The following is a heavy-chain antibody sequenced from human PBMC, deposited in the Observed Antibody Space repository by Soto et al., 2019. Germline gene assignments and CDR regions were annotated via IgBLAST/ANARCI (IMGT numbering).Heavy chain of an antibody. CDR2: ITSSGGTM. D-gene: IGHD5-12*01. Sequence: GGSLRLSCAASGFTFSSYEMDWVRQAPGKGLEWVAHITSSGGTMYADSVRGRFTISRDNADNSLYLQMNSLRAQDTAVYYCTKEKSVMYSGYDAFDTWGRGTMVTVSS. CDR3: TKEKSVMYSGYDAFDT. V-gene: IGHV3-48*03. J-gene: IGHJ3*02. CDR1: GFTFSSYE.